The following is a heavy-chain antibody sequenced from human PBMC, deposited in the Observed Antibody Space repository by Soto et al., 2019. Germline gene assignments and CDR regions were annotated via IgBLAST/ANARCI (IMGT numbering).Heavy chain of an antibody. CDR2: INHSGYT. Sequence: ASETLSLTYAVYGGSFSDYSWTWIRQTPGKGLEWIGEINHSGYTYYNPSLKSRVTISVDTSKNQFSLKLSSVTAADTAVYYCAIHNGPLYVGYYYDMDVCGQGTTVTVSS. CDR1: GGSFSDYS. V-gene: IGHV4-34*01. J-gene: IGHJ6*02. CDR3: AIHNGPLYVGYYYDMDV. D-gene: IGHD3-16*01.